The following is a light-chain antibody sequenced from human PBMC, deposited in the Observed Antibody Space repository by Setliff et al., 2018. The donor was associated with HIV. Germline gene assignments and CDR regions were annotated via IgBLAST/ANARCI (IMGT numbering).Light chain of an antibody. CDR3: SSYTSSFTRV. V-gene: IGLV2-14*01. Sequence: QSVLTQPASVSGSPGQSITISCTGTNSDIGGYDYVSWYQQHPGKAPKLMIYEVSNRPSGVSNRFSGSKSGNTASLTISGLQAEDEADYYCSSYTSSFTRVFGTGTKGTVL. CDR2: EVS. CDR1: NSDIGGYDY. J-gene: IGLJ1*01.